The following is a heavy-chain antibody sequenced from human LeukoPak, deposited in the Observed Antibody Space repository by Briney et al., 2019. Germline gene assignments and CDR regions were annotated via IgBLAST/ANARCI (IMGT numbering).Heavy chain of an antibody. D-gene: IGHD2-8*02. CDR3: AKSNYYCTDSCQPDDAFDV. V-gene: IGHV3-23*01. Sequence: GGSLRLSCAASGFTFSTYAMSWVRQVPGKGLEWVSGISNTAGFTYYADSVKGRFTISRDNSKNTLYLQLNSLRAEDTAVYYCAKSNYYCTDSCQPDDAFDVWGQGTMVTVSS. J-gene: IGHJ3*01. CDR1: GFTFSTYA. CDR2: ISNTAGFT.